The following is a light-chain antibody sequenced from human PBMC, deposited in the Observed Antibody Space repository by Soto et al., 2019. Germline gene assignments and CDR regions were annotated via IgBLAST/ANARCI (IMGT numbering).Light chain of an antibody. CDR3: SSFAGNSDV. Sequence: QSVLTQPPSASGSPGQSVTISCTGTSSDVGGYNYVSWYQQHPGKAPKLMIYDVSQRPSGVPDRFSGSKSGNTASLTVSGLQAEDDADYYCSSFAGNSDVFGTGTKLTVL. J-gene: IGLJ1*01. CDR1: SSDVGGYNY. CDR2: DVS. V-gene: IGLV2-8*01.